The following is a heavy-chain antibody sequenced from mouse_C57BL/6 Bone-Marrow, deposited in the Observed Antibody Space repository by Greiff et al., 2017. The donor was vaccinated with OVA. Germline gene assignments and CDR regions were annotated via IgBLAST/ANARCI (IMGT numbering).Heavy chain of an antibody. J-gene: IGHJ3*01. D-gene: IGHD2-2*01. CDR3: ASEWLRQAWFAY. CDR2: IYPRSGNT. CDR1: GYTFTSYG. Sequence: VQGVESGAELARPGASVKLSCKASGYTFTSYGISWVKQRTGQGLEWIGEIYPRSGNTYYNEKFKGKATLTADKSSSTAYMGLRSLTSEDSAVYFGASEWLRQAWFAYWGQGTLVTVSA. V-gene: IGHV1-81*01.